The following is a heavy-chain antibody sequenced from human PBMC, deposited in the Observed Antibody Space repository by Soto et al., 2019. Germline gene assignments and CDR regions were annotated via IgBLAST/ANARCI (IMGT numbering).Heavy chain of an antibody. D-gene: IGHD1-26*01. J-gene: IGHJ3*02. Sequence: SETLSLTCTVSGGSVSSGSYYWSWIRQPPGKGLEWIGYIYYSGSTNYNPSLKSRVTISVDTSKNQFSLKLSSVTAADTAVYYCARDLELEGGSYHLGRSPHGFDIWGQGTMVTVSS. CDR1: GGSVSSGSYY. CDR2: IYYSGST. V-gene: IGHV4-61*01. CDR3: ARDLELEGGSYHLGRSPHGFDI.